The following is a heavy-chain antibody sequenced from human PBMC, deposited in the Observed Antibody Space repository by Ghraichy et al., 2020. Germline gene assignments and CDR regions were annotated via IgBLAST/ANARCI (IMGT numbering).Heavy chain of an antibody. Sequence: SCAVSGVTVSDTYMSWVRQVPGKGLEWVSVIYASGFPFYADSVKGRFTISRDNSKNTVYLQMNSLRADDTAIYYCASQWPYNGFDYWGEGVLVAVSS. D-gene: IGHD2-8*01. J-gene: IGHJ4*02. CDR3: ASQWPYNGFDY. CDR1: GVTVSDTY. V-gene: IGHV3-53*01. CDR2: IYASGFP.